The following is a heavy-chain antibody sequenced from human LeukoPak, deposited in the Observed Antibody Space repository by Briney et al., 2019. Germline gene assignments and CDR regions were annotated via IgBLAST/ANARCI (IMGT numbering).Heavy chain of an antibody. CDR3: AREGSSGTNWFDP. V-gene: IGHV4-31*11. D-gene: IGHD3-22*01. Sequence: SETLSLTCAVSGGSISSGGYYWSWIRQHPGKGLEWIGYIYYSGSTYYNPSLKSRVTISVDTSKNQFSLKLSSVTAADTAVYYCAREGSSGTNWFDPWGQGTLVTVSS. CDR2: IYYSGST. J-gene: IGHJ5*02. CDR1: GGSISSGGYY.